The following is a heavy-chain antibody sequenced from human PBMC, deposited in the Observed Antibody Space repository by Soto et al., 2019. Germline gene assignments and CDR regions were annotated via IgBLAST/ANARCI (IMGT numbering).Heavy chain of an antibody. CDR2: INPSGGST. CDR3: ARVVLLNYYGMDV. CDR1: GYTFTSYG. Sequence: GASVKVSCKASGYTFTSYGISWVRQAPGQGLEWMGIINPSGGSTSYAQKFQGRVTMTRDTSTSTVYMELSSLRSEDTAVYYCARVVLLNYYGMDVWGQGTTVTVSS. V-gene: IGHV1-46*01. J-gene: IGHJ6*02.